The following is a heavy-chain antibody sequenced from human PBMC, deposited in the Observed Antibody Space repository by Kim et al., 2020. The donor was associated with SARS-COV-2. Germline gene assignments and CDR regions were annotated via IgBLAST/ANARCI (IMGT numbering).Heavy chain of an antibody. CDR1: GGSFSGYY. J-gene: IGHJ4*02. Sequence: SETLSLTCAVYGGSFSGYYWSWIRQPPGKGLEWIGEINHSGSTNYNPSLKSRVTISVDTSKNQFSLKLSSVTAADTAVYYCARGLGDNWNSGYWGQGTLVTVSS. D-gene: IGHD1-20*01. CDR2: INHSGST. V-gene: IGHV4-34*01. CDR3: ARGLGDNWNSGY.